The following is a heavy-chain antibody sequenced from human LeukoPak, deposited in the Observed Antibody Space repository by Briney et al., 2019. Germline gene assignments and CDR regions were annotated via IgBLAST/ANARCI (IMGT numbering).Heavy chain of an antibody. CDR3: ARTLGITMIVVVSYYFDY. CDR1: GFTFSDYY. V-gene: IGHV3-11*04. D-gene: IGHD3-22*01. CDR2: ISSSGSTI. J-gene: IGHJ4*02. Sequence: GGSLRLSCAASGFTFSDYYMSWIRQAPGKGLEWVSYISSSGSTIYYADSVKGRFTISRDNAKNSLYLQMNSLRAEDTAVYYCARTLGITMIVVVSYYFDYWGQGTLVTVSS.